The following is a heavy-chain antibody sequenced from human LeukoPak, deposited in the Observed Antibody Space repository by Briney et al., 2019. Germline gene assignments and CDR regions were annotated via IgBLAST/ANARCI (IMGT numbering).Heavy chain of an antibody. CDR1: GYTFTGYY. V-gene: IGHV1-2*02. D-gene: IGHD3-10*01. CDR2: ITPNSGGT. CDR3: AREGREFGPHKLAGFDY. Sequence: PSVKVSRKTSGYTFTGYYMHWARLAPGQGLEWMGWITPNSGGTNYAQKFQGRVTMTRDTSITTAYMELSGLRSDDTAMYYCAREGREFGPHKLAGFDYWGQGTLVTVSS. J-gene: IGHJ4*02.